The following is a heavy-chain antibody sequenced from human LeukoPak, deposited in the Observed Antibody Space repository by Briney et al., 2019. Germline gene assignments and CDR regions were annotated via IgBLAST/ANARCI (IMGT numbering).Heavy chain of an antibody. CDR1: GGSVSSGSYY. D-gene: IGHD1-7*01. V-gene: IGHV4-61*01. CDR3: ARDLVDWNYGYYYYYGMDV. J-gene: IGHJ6*02. Sequence: SETLSLTCTVSGGSVSSGSYYWSWIRQPPGKGLEWIGYIYYSGSTNYNPSLKSRVTISVDTSKNQFSLKLSSVTAADTAVYYCARDLVDWNYGYYYYYGMDVWGQGTTVTVSS. CDR2: IYYSGST.